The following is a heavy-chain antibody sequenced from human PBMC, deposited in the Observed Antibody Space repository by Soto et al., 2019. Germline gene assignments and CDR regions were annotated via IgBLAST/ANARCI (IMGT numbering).Heavy chain of an antibody. CDR3: ARISALGQAAFDL. Sequence: EVQLVESGGGLVQPGGSLRLSCAASGFTLSVYSMHWVRQAPGKGLEFVSAINYDGSSTFYANSVKGRFNISRDTSKNTLYLQMGSMSAEDMAVYYCARISALGQAAFDLWGRGTMVTVSS. CDR1: GFTLSVYS. CDR2: INYDGSST. V-gene: IGHV3-64*01. J-gene: IGHJ3*01.